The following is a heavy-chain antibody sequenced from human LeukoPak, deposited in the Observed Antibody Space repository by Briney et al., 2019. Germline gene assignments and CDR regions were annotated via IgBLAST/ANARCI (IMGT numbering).Heavy chain of an antibody. Sequence: GASVKVSCKASGGTFSSYAISWVRQAPGQGLEWMGGIIPIFGTANYAQKFQGRVTITTDESTSTAYMELSSLRSEDTAVYYCASTADCSSTSCPYQHWGQGTLVTVSS. CDR1: GGTFSSYA. J-gene: IGHJ1*01. V-gene: IGHV1-69*05. D-gene: IGHD2-2*01. CDR2: IIPIFGTA. CDR3: ASTADCSSTSCPYQH.